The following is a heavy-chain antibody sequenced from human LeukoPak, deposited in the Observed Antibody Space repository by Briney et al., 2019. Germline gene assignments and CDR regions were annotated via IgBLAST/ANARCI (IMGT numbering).Heavy chain of an antibody. CDR2: ISDSASST. V-gene: IGHV3-23*01. J-gene: IGHJ4*02. CDR3: ARDFRSGSYTFDY. CDR1: GFTFSSYA. D-gene: IGHD3-10*01. Sequence: PGGSLRLACAASGFTFSSYAMSWVRQAPGKGLEWVSAISDSASSTYYADSVKGRFTISRDNSKNMLYVQMNSLRAEDTAVYYCARDFRSGSYTFDYWGQGTLVTVSS.